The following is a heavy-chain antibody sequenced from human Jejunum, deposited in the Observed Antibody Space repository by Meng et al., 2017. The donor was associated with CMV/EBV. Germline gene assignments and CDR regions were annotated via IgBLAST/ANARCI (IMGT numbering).Heavy chain of an antibody. J-gene: IGHJ4*02. D-gene: IGHD1-26*01. CDR3: ARGGNSGTFDY. V-gene: IGHV3-74*01. CDR2: INNDGSST. CDR1: GFSSSSYW. Sequence: LSCAASGFSSSSYWMKWVRQAPGKGLVWVSRINNDGSSTIYADSVKGRFTISRDNARNTLHLQMNSLRAEDTAVYYCARGGNSGTFDYWGQGTLVTVSS.